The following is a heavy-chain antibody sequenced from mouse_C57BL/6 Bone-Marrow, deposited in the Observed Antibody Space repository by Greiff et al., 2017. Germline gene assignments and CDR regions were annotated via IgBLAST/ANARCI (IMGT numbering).Heavy chain of an antibody. V-gene: IGHV1-81*01. CDR3: ASRDYYGSSFDY. J-gene: IGHJ2*01. CDR1: GYTFTSYG. D-gene: IGHD1-1*01. CDR2: IYPRSGNT. Sequence: QVQLQQSGAELARPGASVKLSCKASGYTFTSYGISWVKQRTGQGLEWIGEIYPRSGNTYYNEKFKGKAKLTADKSSSTAYMELRSLTSEDSAVYFCASRDYYGSSFDYWGQGTTLTVSS.